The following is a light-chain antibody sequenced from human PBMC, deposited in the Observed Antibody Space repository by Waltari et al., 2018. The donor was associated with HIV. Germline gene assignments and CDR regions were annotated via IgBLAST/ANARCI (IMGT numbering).Light chain of an antibody. CDR1: HDIDNY. Sequence: DIQMTQSPSALSASVGDRVTITCRASHDIDNYLAWFQQKAGKAPKSLVYGASILQSGVPSKFIGSGSGSHFTLTIINQQPEDVATYFCQHYNFYPFTFGPGTKV. CDR3: QHYNFYPFT. J-gene: IGKJ3*01. CDR2: GAS. V-gene: IGKV1-16*02.